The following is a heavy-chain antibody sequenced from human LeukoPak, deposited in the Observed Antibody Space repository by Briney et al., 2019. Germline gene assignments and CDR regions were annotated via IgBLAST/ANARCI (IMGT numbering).Heavy chain of an antibody. CDR3: AKGIYSSGWSYFDY. J-gene: IGHJ4*01. Sequence: GGSLRLPRAASGFTLSNSAMSWVRQAPGKGLEGVSTLSGSGITTYHADSVTGRFTISRDNSKNTLYLQMNSLRAEDTAVYYCAKGIYSSGWSYFDYWGHGTLVTVSS. V-gene: IGHV3-23*01. CDR1: GFTLSNSA. CDR2: LSGSGITT. D-gene: IGHD6-19*01.